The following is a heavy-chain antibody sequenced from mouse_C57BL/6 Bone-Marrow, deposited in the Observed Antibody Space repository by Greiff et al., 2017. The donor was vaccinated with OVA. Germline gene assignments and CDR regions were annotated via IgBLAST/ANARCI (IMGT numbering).Heavy chain of an antibody. V-gene: IGHV1-19*01. CDR2: INPYNGGT. CDR1: GYTFTDYY. Sequence: VQLQQSGPVLVKPGASVKMSCKASGYTFTDYYMNWVKQSPGKSLEWIGVINPYNGGTSYNQKFKGKATLTVDKSSSTAYMELNSLTSEDSAVYYCARRGWLLRGYAMDYWGQGTSVTVSS. J-gene: IGHJ4*01. CDR3: ARRGWLLRGYAMDY. D-gene: IGHD2-3*01.